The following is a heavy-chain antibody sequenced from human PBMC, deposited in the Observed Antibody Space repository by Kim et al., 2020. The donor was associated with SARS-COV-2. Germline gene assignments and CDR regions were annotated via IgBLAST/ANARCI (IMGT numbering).Heavy chain of an antibody. CDR2: INGDGRTT. D-gene: IGHD3-9*01. J-gene: IGHJ4*02. CDR1: GFTFSSYW. CDR3: ARGPYDMNNLWGY. Sequence: GGSLRLSCAASGFTFSSYWMHWVRQAPGGGLVWVSRINGDGRTTSYADSVRGRFTISRDNARNTVYLQMNSLRAEDTAVYYCARGPYDMNNLWGYWGQGALVTVSS. V-gene: IGHV3-74*01.